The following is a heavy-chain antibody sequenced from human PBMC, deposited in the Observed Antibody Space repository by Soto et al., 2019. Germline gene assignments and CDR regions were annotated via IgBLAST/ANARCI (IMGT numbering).Heavy chain of an antibody. D-gene: IGHD6-13*01. CDR1: GDSISSSSYY. CDR3: ARHSSSSSSSYPYYYYGMDV. V-gene: IGHV4-39*01. CDR2: IYYSGST. Sequence: PSETLSLTCTVSGDSISSSSYYWGWIRQPPGKGLEWIGSIYYSGSTYYNPSLKSRVTISVDTSKNQFSLKLSSVTAADTAVYYCARHSSSSSSSYPYYYYGMDVWGQGTTVTVSS. J-gene: IGHJ6*02.